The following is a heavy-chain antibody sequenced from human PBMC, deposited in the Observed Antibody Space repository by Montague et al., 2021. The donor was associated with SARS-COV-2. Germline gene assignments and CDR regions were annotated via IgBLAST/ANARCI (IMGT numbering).Heavy chain of an antibody. D-gene: IGHD3-3*01. CDR2: IYYSGST. J-gene: IGHJ5*02. CDR1: GGSISSSSYY. Sequence: SETLSLTCTVSGGSISSSSYYWGRIRQPPGKGLEWIGSIYYSGSTYYNPSLKSRVTISVDTSKNQFSLKLSSVTAADTAVYYCAGLGSPRITIFGVVTHNWCDPWGQGTLVTVSS. V-gene: IGHV4-39*01. CDR3: AGLGSPRITIFGVVTHNWCDP.